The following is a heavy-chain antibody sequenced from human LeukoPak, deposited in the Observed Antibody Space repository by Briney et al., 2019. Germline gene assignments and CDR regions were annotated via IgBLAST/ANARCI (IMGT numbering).Heavy chain of an antibody. Sequence: GASLRLSCAASGFTFSSFAMHWVRQAPGKGLEWVAVISYDGSNKYYADSVKGRFTISRDNSKNTLYLQMNSLRAEDTAVYYCARARYDSSGYYLDYWGQGTLVTVSS. D-gene: IGHD3-22*01. J-gene: IGHJ4*01. V-gene: IGHV3-30-3*01. CDR2: ISYDGSNK. CDR1: GFTFSSFA. CDR3: ARARYDSSGYYLDY.